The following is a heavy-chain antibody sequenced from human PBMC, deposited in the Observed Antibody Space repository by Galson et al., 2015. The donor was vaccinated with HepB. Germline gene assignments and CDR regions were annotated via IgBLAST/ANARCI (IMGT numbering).Heavy chain of an antibody. Sequence: SLRLSCAASGFTFSSYAMSWVRQAPGKGLEWVSAISGSGGSTYYADSVKGRFTISRDNSKNTLYLQMNSLRAEDTAVYYCAKNYDFWSGYYLWGQGTLVTVSS. D-gene: IGHD3-3*01. V-gene: IGHV3-23*01. CDR1: GFTFSSYA. CDR3: AKNYDFWSGYYL. CDR2: ISGSGGST. J-gene: IGHJ4*02.